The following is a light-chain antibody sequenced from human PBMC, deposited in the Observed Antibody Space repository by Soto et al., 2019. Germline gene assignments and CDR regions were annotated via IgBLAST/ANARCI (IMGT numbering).Light chain of an antibody. CDR2: AAS. CDR1: QGINNY. Sequence: DIQMTQSPSSLSASVGDRVTITCRASQGINNYLAWYQQKPGKLPNLRIYAASTLQSGVTSRFSASGSGTDFTLTNSTLQTEDVANYYDERYNSAPLYFSGGTKVEIK. V-gene: IGKV1-27*01. CDR3: ERYNSAPLY. J-gene: IGKJ4*01.